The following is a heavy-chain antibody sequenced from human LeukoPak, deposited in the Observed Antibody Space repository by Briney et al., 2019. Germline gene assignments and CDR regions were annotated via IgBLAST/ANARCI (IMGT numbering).Heavy chain of an antibody. J-gene: IGHJ4*02. CDR2: ITGSGATT. V-gene: IGHV3-23*01. CDR1: QFTFSSSG. Sequence: GGSLRLSCAASQFTFSSSGMAWVRQSPEKGLEWVSAITGSGATTYYADSVKGRFTISRDNSKSTVSLQMNSLRAGDTAIYYCAKMQGYFDYWGQGALVTVSS. CDR3: AKMQGYFDY.